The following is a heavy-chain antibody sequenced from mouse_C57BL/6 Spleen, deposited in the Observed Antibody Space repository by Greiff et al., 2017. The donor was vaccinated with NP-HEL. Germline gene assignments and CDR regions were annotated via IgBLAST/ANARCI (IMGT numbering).Heavy chain of an antibody. CDR1: GFTFSSYA. Sequence: EVKVVESGGGLVKPGGSLKLSCAASGFTFSSYAMSWVRQTPEKRLEWVATISDGGSYTYYPDNVKGRFTISRDNAKNNLYLQMSHLKSEDTAMYYCARDLDDYFDYWGQGTTLTVSS. CDR3: ARDLDDYFDY. V-gene: IGHV5-4*01. CDR2: ISDGGSYT. J-gene: IGHJ2*01.